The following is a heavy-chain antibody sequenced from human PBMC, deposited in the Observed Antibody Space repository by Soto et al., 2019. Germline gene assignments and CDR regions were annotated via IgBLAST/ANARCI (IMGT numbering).Heavy chain of an antibody. CDR2: ISTYNGNT. D-gene: IGHD6-19*01. CDR3: ARVTRGSGDWFDP. Sequence: GASVKVSCKASSETFASYDITWVRQAPGQGLEWMGWISTYNGNTKYAQNVQGRVSMTTDTSTSTAYMELRSLKSDDTAVYYCARVTRGSGDWFDPWGQGTLVPVPS. J-gene: IGHJ5*02. V-gene: IGHV1-18*01. CDR1: SETFASYD.